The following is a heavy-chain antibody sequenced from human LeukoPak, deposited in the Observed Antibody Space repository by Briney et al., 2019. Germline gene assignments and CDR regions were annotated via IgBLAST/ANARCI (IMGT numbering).Heavy chain of an antibody. D-gene: IGHD5-18*01. V-gene: IGHV3-7*01. J-gene: IGHJ4*02. CDR2: IKQDGSEK. CDR3: ARGSGSYGSYFDY. CDR1: GFTFSSYW. Sequence: GSLRLSCATSGFTFSSYWMSWVRQAPGKGLEWVANIKQDGSEKYYVDSVKGRFSISRDNAKNSLYLQMNSLRAEDTAVYYCARGSGSYGSYFDYWGQGTPVTVSS.